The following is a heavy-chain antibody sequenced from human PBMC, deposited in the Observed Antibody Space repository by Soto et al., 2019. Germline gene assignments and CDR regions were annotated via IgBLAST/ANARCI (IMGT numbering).Heavy chain of an antibody. D-gene: IGHD2-21*02. J-gene: IGHJ3*02. CDR2: IYYSGST. CDR3: ARSTLAYCGGDCYPLAFDI. CDR1: GGSISSGGYY. Sequence: PSETLSLTCTVSGGSISSGGYYWSWIRQHPGKGLEWIGYIYYSGSTYYNPSLKSRVTISVDTSKNQFSLKLSSVTAADTAVYYCARSTLAYCGGDCYPLAFDIWGQGTMVTVSS. V-gene: IGHV4-31*03.